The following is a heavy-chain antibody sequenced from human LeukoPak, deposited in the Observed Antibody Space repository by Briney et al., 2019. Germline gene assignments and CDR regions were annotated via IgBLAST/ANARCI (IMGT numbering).Heavy chain of an antibody. V-gene: IGHV4-59*01. J-gene: IGHJ4*02. Sequence: NPSETLSLTCTVSGGSISSYYWSWIRQPPGKGLEWIGYIYYSGSTNYNTSLKSRVTISVDTSKNQFSLKLSSVTAADTAVYYCAIVEMATTFHYWAQGTLVTVFS. D-gene: IGHD5-24*01. CDR2: IYYSGST. CDR3: AIVEMATTFHY. CDR1: GGSISSYY.